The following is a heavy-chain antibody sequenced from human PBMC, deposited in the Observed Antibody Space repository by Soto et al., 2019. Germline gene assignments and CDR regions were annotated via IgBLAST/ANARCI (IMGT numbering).Heavy chain of an antibody. D-gene: IGHD4-17*01. Sequence: YLSCSVTGRAVSSNSYYWSSIRQPPEKRLEWIGYVYYSGTTNYNPSLKSRVTISVDLSKNRFSLRLSSVTTADTALYYCARTTAVPNTLRSRYFFDYWGQGTLVPVFS. CDR1: GRAVSSNSYY. CDR2: VYYSGTT. V-gene: IGHV4-61*01. CDR3: ARTTAVPNTLRSRYFFDY. J-gene: IGHJ4*02.